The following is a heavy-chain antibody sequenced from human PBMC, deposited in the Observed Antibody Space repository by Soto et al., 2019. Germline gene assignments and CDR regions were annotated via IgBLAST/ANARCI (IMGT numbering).Heavy chain of an antibody. D-gene: IGHD1-1*01. Sequence: PGESLKISCKGSGYSFTNYWIAWVRQMPGKGLEWMGIIYPGDSDTRYSPSFQGQVTISADKSISTAYLQWSSLKASNTGIDYCASRGGTEPTNCQTNKEVWGKTTTVTV. CDR2: IYPGDSDT. J-gene: IGHJ6*03. CDR1: GYSFTNYW. V-gene: IGHV5-51*01. CDR3: ASRGGTEPTNCQTNKEV.